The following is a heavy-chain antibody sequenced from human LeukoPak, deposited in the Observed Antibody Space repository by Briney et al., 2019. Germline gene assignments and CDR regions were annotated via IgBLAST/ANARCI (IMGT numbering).Heavy chain of an antibody. D-gene: IGHD3-3*01. V-gene: IGHV3-23*01. J-gene: IGHJ3*02. CDR3: ARVFWEKDGFIGAFDI. CDR2: ISSSGGST. CDR1: GFTFSNYA. Sequence: PGGSLRLSCAASGFTFSNYAMSWVRQAPGKGLEWVSSISSSGGSTFYADSVKGRFTISRDNSKNTLYLQMNSLRAEDTAVYYCARVFWEKDGFIGAFDIWGQGTMVTVSS.